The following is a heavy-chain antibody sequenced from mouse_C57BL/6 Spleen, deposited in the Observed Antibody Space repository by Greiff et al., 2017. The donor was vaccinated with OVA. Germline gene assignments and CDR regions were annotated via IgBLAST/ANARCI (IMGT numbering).Heavy chain of an antibody. CDR1: GYAFSSSW. D-gene: IGHD2-5*01. J-gene: IGHJ3*01. Sequence: VHLVESGPELVKPGASVKISCKASGYAFSSSWMNWVKQRPGKGLEWIGRIYPGDGDTNYNGKFKGKATLTADKSSSTAYMQLSSLTSEDSAVYFCARSGYSNYGFAYWGQGTLVTVSA. V-gene: IGHV1-82*01. CDR3: ARSGYSNYGFAY. CDR2: IYPGDGDT.